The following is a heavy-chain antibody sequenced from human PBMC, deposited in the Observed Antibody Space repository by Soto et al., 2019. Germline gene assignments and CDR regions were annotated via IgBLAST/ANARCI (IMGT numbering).Heavy chain of an antibody. J-gene: IGHJ6*03. D-gene: IGHD6-25*01. V-gene: IGHV3-30*03. CDR3: ARGQSGYYYYMDV. CDR1: GFTFSSYG. Sequence: GGSLRLSCAASGFTFSSYGMHWVRQAPGKGLEWVADITNDGSNKYYADSVKGRFTISRDNAKNSLYLQMNSLRAEDTAVYYCARGQSGYYYYMDVWGKGTTVTVSS. CDR2: ITNDGSNK.